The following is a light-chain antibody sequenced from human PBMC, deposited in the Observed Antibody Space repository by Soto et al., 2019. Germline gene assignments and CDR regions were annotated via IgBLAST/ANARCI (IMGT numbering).Light chain of an antibody. J-gene: IGKJ4*01. CDR3: QQYGGSPKLT. V-gene: IGKV3-20*01. CDR1: QSVSSSY. CDR2: GAS. Sequence: EIVLTQSPGTLSLSPGERATLSCRASQSVSSSYLAWYQQKPGQAPRLLIYGASSRATGIPDRFSGMGSGTDFTLTISRLEPEDFAVYYCQQYGGSPKLTFGGGTKVEIK.